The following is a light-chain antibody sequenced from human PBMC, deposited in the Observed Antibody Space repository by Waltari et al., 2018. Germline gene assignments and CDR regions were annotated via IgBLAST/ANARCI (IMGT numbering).Light chain of an antibody. V-gene: IGKV1-39*01. Sequence: DIQMTQSPSSLSASVGDRVTITCRASQSISSYLNWYQQKPGKAPKLVIYAASSLQSGVPSRFSGSGSGTDFTLTISSLQPEDFATYYCQQSYSTPRAYTFGQGTKLEIK. CDR3: QQSYSTPRAYT. CDR2: AAS. CDR1: QSISSY. J-gene: IGKJ2*01.